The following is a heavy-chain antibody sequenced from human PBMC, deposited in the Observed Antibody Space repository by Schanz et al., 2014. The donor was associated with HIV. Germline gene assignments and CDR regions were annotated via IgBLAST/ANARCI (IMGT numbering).Heavy chain of an antibody. Sequence: QVQLVESGGGVVQPGRSLRLSCTASGFTFSSSGMHWVRQAPGKGLEWVAAMWYDESHKGYADSVKGRFTISRDNSKDTLYLQMNSLRAEDTAIYYCARGDVVGPFPETGDFWGQGAQVIVSS. D-gene: IGHD2-15*01. CDR2: MWYDESHK. J-gene: IGHJ4*02. V-gene: IGHV3-33*01. CDR3: ARGDVVGPFPETGDF. CDR1: GFTFSSSG.